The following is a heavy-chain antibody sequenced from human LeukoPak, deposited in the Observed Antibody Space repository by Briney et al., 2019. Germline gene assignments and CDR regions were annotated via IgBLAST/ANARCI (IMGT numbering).Heavy chain of an antibody. Sequence: ASVKVSCKASGYTFTGYYMHWVRQAPGQGLEWMGWINPNSGGTNYAQKFQGWVTMTRDTSIGTAYMELSRLRSDDTAVYYCARSPGYSGYGFFDYWGQGTLVTVSS. V-gene: IGHV1-2*04. J-gene: IGHJ4*02. D-gene: IGHD5-12*01. CDR3: ARSPGYSGYGFFDY. CDR1: GYTFTGYY. CDR2: INPNSGGT.